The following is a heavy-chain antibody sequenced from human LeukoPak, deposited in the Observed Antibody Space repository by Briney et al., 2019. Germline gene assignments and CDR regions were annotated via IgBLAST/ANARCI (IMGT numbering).Heavy chain of an antibody. V-gene: IGHV1-18*01. CDR2: IGSYGGDT. J-gene: IGHJ5*01. CDR3: ARDLWNFYDDSGYYRDFDS. CDR1: TSR. D-gene: IGHD3-22*01. Sequence: GASVKVSCKATSRISWVRQAPGQGLEWMGWIGSYGGDTYYAQKVQGRVTVTTDTSTSTVYMELRSLRSDDTAVYYCARDLWNFYDDSGYYRDFDSWGQGTLVTVSS.